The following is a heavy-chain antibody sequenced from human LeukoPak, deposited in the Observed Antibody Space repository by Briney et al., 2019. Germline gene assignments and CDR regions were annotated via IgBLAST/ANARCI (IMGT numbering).Heavy chain of an antibody. Sequence: GASVKVSCKVSGYTLTELSMHWVRQAPGKGLERMGGFDPEDGETIYAQKFQGRVTMTEDTSTDTAYMELSSLRSEDTAVYYCATGSKGSYYYDSSTYDYWGQGTLVTVPS. V-gene: IGHV1-24*01. CDR1: GYTLTELS. CDR2: FDPEDGET. CDR3: ATGSKGSYYYDSSTYDY. D-gene: IGHD3-22*01. J-gene: IGHJ4*02.